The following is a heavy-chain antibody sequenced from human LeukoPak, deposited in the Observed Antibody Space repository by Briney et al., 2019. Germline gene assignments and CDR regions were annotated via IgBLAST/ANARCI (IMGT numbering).Heavy chain of an antibody. Sequence: SETLSLTCAVYGGSFSGYYWSWIRQPPGKGLEWIGEINHSGSTNYNPSLKSRVTISVDTSKNPFSLKLSSVTAADTAVYYCARREIRYYYYGMDVWGQGTTVTVSS. V-gene: IGHV4-34*01. CDR3: ARREIRYYYYGMDV. J-gene: IGHJ6*02. CDR1: GGSFSGYY. CDR2: INHSGST.